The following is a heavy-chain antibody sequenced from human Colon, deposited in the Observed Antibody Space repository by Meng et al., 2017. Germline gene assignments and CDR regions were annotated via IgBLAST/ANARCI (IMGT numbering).Heavy chain of an antibody. V-gene: IGHV4-4*02. J-gene: IGHJ4*02. CDR2: TSHSGST. Sequence: QVRLQEAGPGLVKPSETLSLTCAASGGSISRSDWWSWVRQPPGKGLEWIGETSHSGSTNYSPSLKSRVTISLDKSKNQLSLKLNSVTAADTAVYYCASSDYYRSDYWGQGTLVTVSS. CDR3: ASSDYYRSDY. CDR1: GGSISRSDW. D-gene: IGHD3-22*01.